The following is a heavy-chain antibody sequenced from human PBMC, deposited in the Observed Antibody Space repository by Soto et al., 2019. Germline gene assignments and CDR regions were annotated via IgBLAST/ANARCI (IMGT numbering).Heavy chain of an antibody. J-gene: IGHJ5*02. V-gene: IGHV4-4*07. CDR2: IYTKERT. D-gene: IGHD3-16*01. CDR1: GGSIANYY. Sequence: PSETLSLTCTVSGGSIANYYWSWIRQPAGKGLEWIGRIYTKERTNYNLSFRNRVTMSVDTSKNQFSLKLDAVTAADTAVYYCARDDYKDGGNNWFDPWGQGTPVTVSS. CDR3: ARDDYKDGGNNWFDP.